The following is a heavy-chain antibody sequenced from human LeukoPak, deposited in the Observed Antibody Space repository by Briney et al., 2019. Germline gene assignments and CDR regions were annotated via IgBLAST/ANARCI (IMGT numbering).Heavy chain of an antibody. CDR2: IYPGDSDT. J-gene: IGHJ3*02. V-gene: IGHV5-51*01. CDR1: GYSFTSYW. D-gene: IGHD1-26*01. Sequence: GESLKISCKGPGYSFTSYWIGWVRQMPGKGLEWMGIIYPGDSDTRYSPSFQGQVTISADKSISTAYLQWSSLKASDTAMYYCARVGATTFDAFDIWGQGTMVTVSS. CDR3: ARVGATTFDAFDI.